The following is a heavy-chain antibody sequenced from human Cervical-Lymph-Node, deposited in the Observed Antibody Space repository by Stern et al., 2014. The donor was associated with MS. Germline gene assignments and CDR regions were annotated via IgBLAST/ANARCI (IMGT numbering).Heavy chain of an antibody. CDR2: IWYDGSNK. J-gene: IGHJ6*02. D-gene: IGHD5-18*01. CDR3: ARDQYRYRSYYYGMDV. CDR1: GFTFSSYG. Sequence: VHLVESGGGVVQPGRSLRLSCAASGFTFSSYGMHWVRQAPGKGLEWVAVIWYDGSNKYYADSVKGRFTISRDNSKNTLYLQMNSLRAEDTAVYYCARDQYRYRSYYYGMDVWGQGTTVTVSS. V-gene: IGHV3-33*01.